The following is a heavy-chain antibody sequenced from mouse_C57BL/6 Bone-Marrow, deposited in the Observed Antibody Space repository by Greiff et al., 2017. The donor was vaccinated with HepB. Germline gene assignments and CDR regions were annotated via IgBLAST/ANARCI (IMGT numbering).Heavy chain of an antibody. CDR1: GFNIKDYY. V-gene: IGHV14-1*01. D-gene: IGHD2-4*01. CDR3: TTGGYYYDYDPWFAY. J-gene: IGHJ3*01. CDR2: IDPEDGDT. Sequence: VQLQQSGAELVRPGASVKLSCTASGFNIKDYYMHWVKQRPEQGLEWIGRIDPEDGDTEYAPKFQGKATMTADTSSHTAYLQLSSLTSEDTAVYYCTTGGYYYDYDPWFAYWGQGTLVTVSA.